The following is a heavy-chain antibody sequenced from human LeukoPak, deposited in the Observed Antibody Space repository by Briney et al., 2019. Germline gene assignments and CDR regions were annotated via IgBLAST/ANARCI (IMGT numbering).Heavy chain of an antibody. CDR1: GFTFSSYG. CDR3: AKDLVVATRYYYDGMDV. CDR2: ISYDGSDK. V-gene: IGHV3-30*18. J-gene: IGHJ6*02. D-gene: IGHD2-15*01. Sequence: GGSLRLSCAASGFTFSSYGMHWVRQAPGKGLEWVAVISYDGSDKFCADSVKGRFTISRDNSKNTLYLQMNGLGAEDTAVYYCAKDLVVATRYYYDGMDVWGQGTTVTVSS.